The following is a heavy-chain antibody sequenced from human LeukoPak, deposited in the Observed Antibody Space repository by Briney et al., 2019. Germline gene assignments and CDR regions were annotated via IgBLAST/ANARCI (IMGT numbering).Heavy chain of an antibody. Sequence: SETLSLTCTVSGGSINYDYWSWTRQPPGEGLEWIGYVFYSGSTNYSPSLRGRVTMSVDTSKNQFSLRLSSLTASDTAVYYCAGYQRTGLSATGLDYWGQGILVTVSS. CDR3: AGYQRTGLSATGLDY. V-gene: IGHV4-59*01. CDR2: VFYSGST. CDR1: GGSINYDY. D-gene: IGHD4-17*01. J-gene: IGHJ4*02.